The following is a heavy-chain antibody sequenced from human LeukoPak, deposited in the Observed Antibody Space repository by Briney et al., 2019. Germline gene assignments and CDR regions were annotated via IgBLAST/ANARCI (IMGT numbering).Heavy chain of an antibody. V-gene: IGHV4-59*01. CDR3: ARAYYDSSVYTDAFDI. CDR2: IYYSGST. D-gene: IGHD3-22*01. J-gene: IGHJ3*02. CDR1: GGSISSYY. Sequence: PSETLSLTCTVSGGSISSYYWSWVRQPPVKGLEWIGYIYYSGSTNYNPSLKSRVTISVDTSKNQFSLKLSSVTAADTAVYYCARAYYDSSVYTDAFDIWGQGTMVTVSS.